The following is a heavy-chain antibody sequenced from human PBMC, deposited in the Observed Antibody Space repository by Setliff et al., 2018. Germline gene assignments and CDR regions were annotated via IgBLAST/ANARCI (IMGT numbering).Heavy chain of an antibody. CDR3: ARVTLTYYYDSSGFLRGNENSNWFDP. J-gene: IGHJ5*02. CDR1: GDSMSNNH. V-gene: IGHV4-4*08. CDR2: IYTSGSSGST. D-gene: IGHD3-22*01. Sequence: PSETLSLTCTVSGDSMSNNHWTWIRQPPGKGLEWIGYIYTSGSSGSTNYNSSLKSRVTISVDTSKNQFSLKLSSVTAADTALYYCARVTLTYYYDSSGFLRGNENSNWFDPWGQGTLVTVSS.